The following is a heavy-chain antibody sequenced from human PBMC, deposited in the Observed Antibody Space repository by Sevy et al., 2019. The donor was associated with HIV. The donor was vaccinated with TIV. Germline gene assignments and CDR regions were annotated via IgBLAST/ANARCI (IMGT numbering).Heavy chain of an antibody. J-gene: IGHJ5*02. Sequence: GGSLRLSCAASGFTFSSYGMRWVRQAPGKGLEWVAVISYDGSNKYYADSVKGRFTISRDNSKNTLYLQMNSLRAEDTAVYYCAKDRPRPYYDFWSGWGANWFDPWGQGTLVTVSS. CDR2: ISYDGSNK. V-gene: IGHV3-30*18. D-gene: IGHD3-3*01. CDR3: AKDRPRPYYDFWSGWGANWFDP. CDR1: GFTFSSYG.